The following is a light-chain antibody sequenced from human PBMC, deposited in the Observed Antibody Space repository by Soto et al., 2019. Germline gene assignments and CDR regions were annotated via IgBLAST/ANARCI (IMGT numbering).Light chain of an antibody. J-gene: IGKJ3*01. V-gene: IGKV3-11*01. CDR1: QSVSHY. CDR2: AAS. Sequence: EIILTQSPATLSLSPGDRATLSCRASQSVSHYLAWYQQKPGQAPRLLIYAASTRATDIPERFSGSGSGTDFTLSISSLEPDDFALYYCQQYDASPLTFGPGTTVEIK. CDR3: QQYDASPLT.